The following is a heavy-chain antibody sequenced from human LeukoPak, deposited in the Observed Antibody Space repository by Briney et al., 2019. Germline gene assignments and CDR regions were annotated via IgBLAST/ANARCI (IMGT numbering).Heavy chain of an antibody. J-gene: IGHJ4*02. CDR3: SRRPQATPTVFDS. CDR2: INTNSGGT. V-gene: IGHV1-2*02. CDR1: GYTFTGNY. D-gene: IGHD2-15*01. Sequence: ASVKVSCKASGYTFTGNYMRWVRQAHGQGIEWMGWINTNSGGTNYAQKVQGRVSMTRATSISTAYMELSRLRSDDTAGYYWSRRPQATPTVFDSWGPGTLGTVSS.